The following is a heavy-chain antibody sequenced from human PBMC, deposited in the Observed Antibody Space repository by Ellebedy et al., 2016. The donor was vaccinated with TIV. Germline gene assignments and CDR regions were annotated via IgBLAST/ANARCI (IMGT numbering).Heavy chain of an antibody. CDR1: GFSFSAYS. D-gene: IGHD6-19*01. CDR2: ISSRGRTI. CDR3: ATRVVVAGGLDY. J-gene: IGHJ4*02. V-gene: IGHV3-48*02. Sequence: PGGSLRPSCTASGFSFSAYSMNWVRQAPGKGLEWISSISSRGRTIYYVDSVKGRFTISRDNAKNSLYLQMNSLRDEDTAVYYCATRVVVAGGLDYWGQGTLVTVSS.